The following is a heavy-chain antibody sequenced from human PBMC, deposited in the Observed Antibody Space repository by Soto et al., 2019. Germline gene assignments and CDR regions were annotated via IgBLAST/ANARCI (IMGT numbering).Heavy chain of an antibody. CDR2: IYPGDSDT. V-gene: IGHV5-51*01. Sequence: LGESLKISCKGSGYSFTSYWIGWVRQMPGKGLEWMGIIYPGDSDTRYSPSFQGQVTISADKSISTAYLQWSSLKASDTAMYYCASNSIAAAGKDYNWFDPWGQGTLVTVSS. D-gene: IGHD6-13*01. CDR3: ASNSIAAAGKDYNWFDP. CDR1: GYSFTSYW. J-gene: IGHJ5*02.